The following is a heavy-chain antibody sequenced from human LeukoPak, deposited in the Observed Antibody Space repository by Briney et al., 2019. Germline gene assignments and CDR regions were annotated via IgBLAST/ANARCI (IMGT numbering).Heavy chain of an antibody. Sequence: KPSETPSLTCTVPGGSISSYYWSWVRQPPGKGLGWLGDIYYSGSPNYNPSLKSRVTISVDTSKNQFSLKLSSVTAADTAVYYCARVLFLGYCSSTSCYDDAFDIWGQGTMVTVSS. D-gene: IGHD2-2*01. CDR3: ARVLFLGYCSSTSCYDDAFDI. J-gene: IGHJ3*02. CDR1: GGSISSYY. V-gene: IGHV4-59*01. CDR2: IYYSGSP.